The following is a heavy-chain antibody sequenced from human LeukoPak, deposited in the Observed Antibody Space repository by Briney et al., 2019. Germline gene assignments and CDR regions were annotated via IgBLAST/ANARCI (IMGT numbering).Heavy chain of an antibody. CDR3: ARDFGTLPGVPTWFDP. CDR2: FYSSGLT. V-gene: IGHV4-4*07. D-gene: IGHD1-14*01. J-gene: IGHJ5*02. CDR1: GVSISSHY. Sequence: PSETLSLTCSVSGVSISSHYWSWTRQPAGKGLEWIGRFYSSGLTNYNPYLKGRVTVSVDTSKNQFFLELTSVTAADTAVYYCARDFGTLPGVPTWFDPWGQGTLVTVSS.